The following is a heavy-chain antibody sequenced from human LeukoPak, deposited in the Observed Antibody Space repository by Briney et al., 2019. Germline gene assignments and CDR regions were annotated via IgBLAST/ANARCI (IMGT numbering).Heavy chain of an antibody. V-gene: IGHV1-46*01. CDR2: INPSGGST. J-gene: IGHJ1*01. D-gene: IGHD3-3*01. CDR3: ARGLPKAVFGMVIED. CDR1: GYTFTSYY. Sequence: ASVKVSCKASGYTFTSYYMHWVRQAPGQGLEWMGLINPSGGSTSYAQKFQGRVTMTRDTSTSTVYMELSSLMSEDTAVYYCARGLPKAVFGMVIEDWGQGTLVTVSS.